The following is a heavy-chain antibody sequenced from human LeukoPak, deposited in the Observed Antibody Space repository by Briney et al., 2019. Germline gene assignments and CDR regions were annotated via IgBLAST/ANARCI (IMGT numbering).Heavy chain of an antibody. CDR1: GGSISSYY. CDR3: ARGPREGFYYDSSGYYPDFDY. Sequence: SETLSLTCTVSGGSISSYYWSWIRQPAGKGLEWIGRISSSGSTNYNPSLKSRVTISVDTSKNQFSLKLSSVTAADTAVYYCARGPREGFYYDSSGYYPDFDYWGQGTLVTASS. D-gene: IGHD3-22*01. CDR2: ISSSGST. J-gene: IGHJ4*02. V-gene: IGHV4-4*07.